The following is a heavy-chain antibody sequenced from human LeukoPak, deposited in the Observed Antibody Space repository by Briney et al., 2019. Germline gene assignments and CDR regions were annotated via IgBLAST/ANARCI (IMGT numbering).Heavy chain of an antibody. CDR3: ARTISSGWVDY. CDR2: LYYSGST. J-gene: IGHJ4*02. D-gene: IGHD6-19*01. Sequence: SETLSLTCTVSGGSISSFYWSWIRTPPGKGLVWIGYLYYSGSTNYNPSLKSRFTVSVDTSKNQFSLKLSSVTAADTAVYYCARTISSGWVDYWGQGTLVTVSS. CDR1: GGSISSFY. V-gene: IGHV4-59*01.